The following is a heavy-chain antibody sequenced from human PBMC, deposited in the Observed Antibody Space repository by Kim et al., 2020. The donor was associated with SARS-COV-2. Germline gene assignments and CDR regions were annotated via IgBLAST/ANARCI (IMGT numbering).Heavy chain of an antibody. D-gene: IGHD4-17*01. V-gene: IGHV3-30*04. CDR1: GFTFSSYA. Sequence: GGSLRLSCAASGFTFSSYAVHWVRQAPGKGLEWVTLISYDGSNKYYADSVKGRFTISRDNSKNTLYLQMNSLRDEDTAVYYCARSRWLYGDFYYYGMAV. CDR2: ISYDGSNK. CDR3: ARSRWLYGDFYYYGMAV. J-gene: IGHJ6*01.